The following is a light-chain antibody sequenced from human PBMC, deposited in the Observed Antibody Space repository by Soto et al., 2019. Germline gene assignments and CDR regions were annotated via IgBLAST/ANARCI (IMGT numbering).Light chain of an antibody. CDR3: ASWDDSLDGGVV. V-gene: IGLV1-44*01. CDR1: TSNIGSNT. J-gene: IGLJ2*01. CDR2: MNN. Sequence: QAVVTQPLSASGTPGQRVTISCSGSTSNIGSNTVNWYQQLPGTAPKLLIYMNNQRPSGVPDRFSGSKSGTSASLAISGLQSEDEADYYCASWDDSLDGGVVFGGGPKLTVL.